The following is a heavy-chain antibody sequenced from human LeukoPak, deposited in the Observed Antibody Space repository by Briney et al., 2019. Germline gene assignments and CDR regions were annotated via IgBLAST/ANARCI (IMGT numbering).Heavy chain of an antibody. Sequence: GGSLRLSCAAFGFTVSSNYMSWVRQAPGKGLEWVSVLYSAGSTYYPDSVKGRFTISRDNSKNTLYLQMNSLRAEDTALYYCARGHGLNGKNDYWGQGTLVTVSS. CDR1: GFTVSSNY. D-gene: IGHD1-14*01. J-gene: IGHJ4*02. V-gene: IGHV3-53*01. CDR3: ARGHGLNGKNDY. CDR2: LYSAGST.